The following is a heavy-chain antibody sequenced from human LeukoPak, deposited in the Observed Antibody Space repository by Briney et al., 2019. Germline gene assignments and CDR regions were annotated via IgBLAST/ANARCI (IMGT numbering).Heavy chain of an antibody. J-gene: IGHJ4*02. V-gene: IGHV4-30-4*01. CDR1: GGSISSGDYY. CDR2: IYYSGST. Sequence: SETLSLTCTVSGGSISSGDYYWSWIRQPPGKGLEWIGYIYYSGSTFYNPSLKSRLTMSIDTSKNQFSLKLSSVTAADTAVYYCARVTPPRGYCSGGSCSTPYYFDCWGQGTLVSVSS. CDR3: ARVTPPRGYCSGGSCSTPYYFDC. D-gene: IGHD2-15*01.